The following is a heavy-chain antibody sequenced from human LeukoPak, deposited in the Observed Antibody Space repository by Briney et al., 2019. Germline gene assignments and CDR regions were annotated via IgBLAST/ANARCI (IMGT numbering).Heavy chain of an antibody. V-gene: IGHV3-23*01. CDR2: IASGGGTT. D-gene: IGHD6-19*01. Sequence: GGSLRLSCAASGFTFSSYAMTCVRQAPGKGLEWVSAIASGGGTTYYADSVKGRFTISRDNSKNTLYLQMNSLRAEDTAVYYCAKSGKARIAVAGADYWGQGTPVTVSS. J-gene: IGHJ4*02. CDR3: AKSGKARIAVAGADY. CDR1: GFTFSSYA.